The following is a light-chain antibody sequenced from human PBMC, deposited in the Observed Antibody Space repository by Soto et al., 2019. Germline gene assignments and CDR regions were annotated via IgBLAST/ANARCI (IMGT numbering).Light chain of an antibody. Sequence: SYELTQPPSVSVAPGQTATIPCGGNNIGSKTVHWYQQKPGQAPVLVVSDNSDRPSGIPERFSGSKSENTATLTIIRVEAGDEAGYYCQVWDRGSDHVVFGGGTKVTVL. CDR2: DNS. CDR3: QVWDRGSDHVV. V-gene: IGLV3-21*02. CDR1: NIGSKT. J-gene: IGLJ3*02.